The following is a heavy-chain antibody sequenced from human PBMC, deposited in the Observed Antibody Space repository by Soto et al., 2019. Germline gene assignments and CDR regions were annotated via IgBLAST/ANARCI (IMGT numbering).Heavy chain of an antibody. CDR1: GFTFSNYY. D-gene: IGHD5-12*01. CDR2: ISSTGRTI. CDR3: ARARGRSGYDPHWSY. V-gene: IGHV3-11*01. Sequence: GGSLRLSCGASGFTFSNYYMSWIRQAPGKGLEWVSYISSTGRTIYYADSVKGRFTVSRDNAQNSLSLKLNSLRVEDTAVHYCARARGRSGYDPHWSYWGQGTLVTVSS. J-gene: IGHJ4*02.